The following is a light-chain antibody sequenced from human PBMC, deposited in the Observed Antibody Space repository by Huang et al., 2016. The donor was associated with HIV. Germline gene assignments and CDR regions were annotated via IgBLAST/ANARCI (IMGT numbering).Light chain of an antibody. CDR3: QQYGVSPYT. CDR1: RSVTSTY. V-gene: IGKV3-20*01. Sequence: DTVLTQSPGTLSLSPGERTTLCCRASRSVTSTYLAWYQQKPGQAPRLLLYATSSRAAGIPDRFSGSGSGTDFTLTISSLEPADFAVYYCQQYGVSPYTFGQGTKLEIK. J-gene: IGKJ2*01. CDR2: ATS.